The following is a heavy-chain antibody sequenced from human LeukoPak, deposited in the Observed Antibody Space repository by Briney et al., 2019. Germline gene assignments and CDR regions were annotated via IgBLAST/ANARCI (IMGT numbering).Heavy chain of an antibody. J-gene: IGHJ4*02. D-gene: IGHD2-2*01. CDR3: ATRGLSISILPVW. Sequence: GGSLRLSCEGSAFIFSGHWMKWVRQTPGKGLEWVASIKEEGRERQYVDSGKGRFSISRDKTKGSLFLQLNSLRAEDTAVYYCATRGLSISILPVWWGQGTLVTVYS. CDR1: AFIFSGHW. V-gene: IGHV3-7*03. CDR2: IKEEGRER.